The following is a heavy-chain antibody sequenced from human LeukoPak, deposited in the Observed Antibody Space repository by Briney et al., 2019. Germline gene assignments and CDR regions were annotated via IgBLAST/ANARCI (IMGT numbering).Heavy chain of an antibody. Sequence: ASVKVSCKATSYISWVRQAPGQGLEWMGWIGSYAGDTYYAQKFQGRVTVTTDTSSSTAYMELRSLRSDDTAVYYCARDFWNFDDSRGYYRDFDSWGQGTLVTVSS. J-gene: IGHJ5*01. CDR2: IGSYAGDT. CDR3: ARDFWNFDDSRGYYRDFDS. CDR1: TSY. V-gene: IGHV1-18*01. D-gene: IGHD3-22*01.